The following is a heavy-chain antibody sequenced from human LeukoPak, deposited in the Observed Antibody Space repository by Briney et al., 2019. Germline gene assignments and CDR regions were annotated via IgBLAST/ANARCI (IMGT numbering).Heavy chain of an antibody. CDR2: IYPGDSDT. V-gene: IGHV5-51*01. D-gene: IGHD1/OR15-1a*01. CDR3: ARQWSNNYYGMDV. Sequence: GESLRISSKGSGYSFTSYWIGWVRQMPGKGLEWMGIIYPGDSDTRYSPSFQGQVTISADKSISTAYLQWSSLKASDTAMYYCARQWSNNYYGMDVWGQGTTVTVSS. CDR1: GYSFTSYW. J-gene: IGHJ6*02.